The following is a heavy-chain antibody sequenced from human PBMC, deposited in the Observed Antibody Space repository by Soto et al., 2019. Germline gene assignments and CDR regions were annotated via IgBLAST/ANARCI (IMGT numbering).Heavy chain of an antibody. V-gene: IGHV3-30*18. J-gene: IGHJ6*02. CDR1: GFTFSSYG. D-gene: IGHD3-10*01. CDR2: ISYDGSNK. CDR3: AKEGRYYGSGPHYYYYGMDV. Sequence: GGSLRLSCAASGFTFSSYGMHWVRQAPGKGLEWVAVISYDGSNKYYADSVKGRFTISRDNSKNTLYLQMNSLRAEDTAVYYCAKEGRYYGSGPHYYYYGMDVWGQGTTVTVSS.